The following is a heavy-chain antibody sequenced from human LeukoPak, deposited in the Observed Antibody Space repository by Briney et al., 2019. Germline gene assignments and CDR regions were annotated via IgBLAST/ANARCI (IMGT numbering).Heavy chain of an antibody. CDR1: GGSFSGCY. D-gene: IGHD2-2*01. CDR2: INHSGST. V-gene: IGHV4-34*01. Sequence: SETLSLTCAVYGGSFSGCYWSWIRQPPGKGLEWIGEINHSGSTNYNPSLKSRVTISVDTSKNQFSLKLSSVTAADTAVYYCARVQIVVVPAAKGRYYMDVWGKGTTVTVSS. J-gene: IGHJ6*03. CDR3: ARVQIVVVPAAKGRYYMDV.